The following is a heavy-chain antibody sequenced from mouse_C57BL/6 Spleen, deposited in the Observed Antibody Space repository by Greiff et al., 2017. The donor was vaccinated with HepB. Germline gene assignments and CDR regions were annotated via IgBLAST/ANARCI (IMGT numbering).Heavy chain of an antibody. D-gene: IGHD3-3*01. CDR3: ARSRGTWYYFDY. CDR1: GYTFTSYW. CDR2: IYPGSGST. V-gene: IGHV1-55*01. J-gene: IGHJ2*01. Sequence: QVQLQQPGAELVKPGASVKMSCKASGYTFTSYWITWVKQRPGQGLEWIGDIYPGSGSTNYNEKFKSKATLTVDTSSSTAYMQLSSLTSEDSAVYYCARSRGTWYYFDYWGQGTTLTVSS.